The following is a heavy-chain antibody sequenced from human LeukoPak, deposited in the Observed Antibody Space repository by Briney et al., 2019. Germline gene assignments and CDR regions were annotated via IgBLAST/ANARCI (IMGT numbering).Heavy chain of an antibody. J-gene: IGHJ4*02. D-gene: IGHD3-10*01. V-gene: IGHV3-23*01. Sequence: PGGSLRLSCAASGVTFSSYAMSWVRQAPGKGLEWVSAISGSYSTYYADSVKGRFTISRDNSKNTLYLQMNSLRAEDTAVYYCAKDSPYAYYGSGSYWDYWGQGTLVTVSS. CDR3: AKDSPYAYYGSGSYWDY. CDR2: ISGSYST. CDR1: GVTFSSYA.